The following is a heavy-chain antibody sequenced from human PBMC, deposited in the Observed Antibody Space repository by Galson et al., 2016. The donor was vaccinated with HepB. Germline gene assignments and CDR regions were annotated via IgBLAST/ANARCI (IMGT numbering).Heavy chain of an antibody. CDR3: ARRYYDILSGYIGPSNWFDP. D-gene: IGHD3-9*01. Sequence: SVKVSCKALGATFNNYTLNWVRQAPGEGLEWMGRIIPTLGISTYAQKFQGRVTITADKSTSTAYMELSSLRSEDTAVYYCARRYYDILSGYIGPSNWFDPWGQGTRVTVSS. CDR2: IIPTLGIS. J-gene: IGHJ5*02. V-gene: IGHV1-69*02. CDR1: GATFNNYT.